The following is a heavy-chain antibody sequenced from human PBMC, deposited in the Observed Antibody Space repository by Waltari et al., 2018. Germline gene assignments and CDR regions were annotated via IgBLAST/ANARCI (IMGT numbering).Heavy chain of an antibody. V-gene: IGHV3-21*01. J-gene: IGHJ4*02. CDR3: ASGGYDFWSGYWELDY. CDR2: ISSSSYI. Sequence: EVQLVESGGGLVKPGGSLRLSCAASGFTFSSYSMNWVRQAPGKGLEWVSSISSSSYIYYADSVKGRFTISRDNAKNSLYLQMNSLRAEDTAVYYCASGGYDFWSGYWELDYWGQGTLVTVSS. CDR1: GFTFSSYS. D-gene: IGHD3-3*01.